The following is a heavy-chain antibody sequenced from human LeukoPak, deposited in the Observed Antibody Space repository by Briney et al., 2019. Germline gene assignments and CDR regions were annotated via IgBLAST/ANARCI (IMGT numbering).Heavy chain of an antibody. D-gene: IGHD6-13*01. CDR3: AREGARPIAAAGHFDY. CDR1: GFTFSNAW. Sequence: GSLRLSCAASGFTFSNAWMSWVRQAPGKGLEWIGEINHSGSTNYNPSLKSRVTISVDTSKNQFSLKLSSVTAADTAVYYCAREGARPIAAAGHFDYWGQGTLVTVSS. V-gene: IGHV4-34*01. CDR2: INHSGST. J-gene: IGHJ4*02.